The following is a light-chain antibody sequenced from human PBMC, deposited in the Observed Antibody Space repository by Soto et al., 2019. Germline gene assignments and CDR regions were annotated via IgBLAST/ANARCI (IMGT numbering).Light chain of an antibody. Sequence: DIQMTQSPPTLSASVGDRVTITCRASQSIRHYLAWYQQMPGKAPKLLLYGASTLQSGVPSRFSGSGSGTEFTLTISSLKPDDFGTYFCQHHNSYSQTFGQGTKVEIK. CDR3: QHHNSYSQT. J-gene: IGKJ1*01. CDR2: GAS. CDR1: QSIRHY. V-gene: IGKV1-5*01.